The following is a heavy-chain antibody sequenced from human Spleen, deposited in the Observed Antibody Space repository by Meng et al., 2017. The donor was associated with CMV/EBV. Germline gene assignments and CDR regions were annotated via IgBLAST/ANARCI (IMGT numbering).Heavy chain of an antibody. CDR3: AREAMHCSSISCPFDS. CDR2: INPKSDGT. V-gene: IGHV1-2*02. Sequence: GYSFSGYYMHWVRQAPGQGLEWMGWINPKSDGTTYAQKFQGRVTMTRDTSSSTVYMELNSLRSDDTAVYYCAREAMHCSSISCPFDSWGQGALVTVSS. D-gene: IGHD2-2*01. CDR1: GYSFSGYY. J-gene: IGHJ5*01.